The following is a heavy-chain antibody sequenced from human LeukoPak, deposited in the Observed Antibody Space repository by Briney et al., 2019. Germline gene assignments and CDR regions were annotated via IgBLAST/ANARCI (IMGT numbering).Heavy chain of an antibody. D-gene: IGHD2-8*01. V-gene: IGHV5-51*01. CDR3: ARLGYCSSGVCYTSAFDY. Sequence: HGESLKISYKASGYSFTTYWIGWVRQMPGKGLQWMGIIHSVDSDTRYSPSFEGQVTISADESITTAYLQWSSLKASDTAMYYCARLGYCSSGVCYTSAFDYWGQGTLVTVSS. CDR2: IHSVDSDT. J-gene: IGHJ4*02. CDR1: GYSFTTYW.